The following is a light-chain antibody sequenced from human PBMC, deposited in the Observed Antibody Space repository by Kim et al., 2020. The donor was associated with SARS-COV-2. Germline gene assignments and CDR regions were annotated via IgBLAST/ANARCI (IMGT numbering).Light chain of an antibody. J-gene: IGKJ2*01. CDR2: DVS. CDR1: QSVSSY. V-gene: IGKV3-11*01. Sequence: EIVLTQSPATLSLSPGERATLSCRASQSVSSYFAWYQQKPGQAPSLLIYDVSSRATGVPARFSGSGSGTDFTLTINSLEPEDFAVYYCQQRRESYTFGQGTKLEI. CDR3: QQRRESYT.